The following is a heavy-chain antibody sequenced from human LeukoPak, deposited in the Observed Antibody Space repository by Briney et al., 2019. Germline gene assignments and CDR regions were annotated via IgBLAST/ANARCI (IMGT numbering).Heavy chain of an antibody. D-gene: IGHD2-2*01. CDR1: GFTFSSYN. V-gene: IGHV3-21*01. J-gene: IGHJ4*02. CDR3: ASFQNGYCSSTSCRIDY. Sequence: GGSLRLSCAASGFTFSSYNMNWVRQAPGKGLEWVSSISSSSSYIYYADSVKGRFTISRDNAKNSLYLQMNSLRAEDTAVYYCASFQNGYCSSTSCRIDYWGQGTLVTVSS. CDR2: ISSSSSYI.